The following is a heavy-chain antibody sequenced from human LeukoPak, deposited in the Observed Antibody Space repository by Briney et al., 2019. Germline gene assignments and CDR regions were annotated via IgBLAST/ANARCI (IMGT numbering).Heavy chain of an antibody. D-gene: IGHD4-23*01. CDR3: AKDLGVYGGLFDY. V-gene: IGHV3-30*02. CDR1: GCTFSSYG. Sequence: GGSLTLSCAASGCTFSSYGMHWVRQAPGKGLEWVAFIRYYGSNKYYADSVKGRLTISRDNSKNTLYLQMNSLRAEDAAVYYCAKDLGVYGGLFDYWGQGTLVTVSS. CDR2: IRYYGSNK. J-gene: IGHJ4*02.